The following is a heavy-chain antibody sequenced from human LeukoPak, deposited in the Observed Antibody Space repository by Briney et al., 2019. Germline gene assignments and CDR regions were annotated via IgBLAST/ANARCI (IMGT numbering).Heavy chain of an antibody. V-gene: IGHV1-69*01. J-gene: IGHJ4*02. CDR2: IIPIFGTA. D-gene: IGHD6-13*01. Sequence: SVKVSCKASGGTFSSYAISWVRQAPGQGLEWMGGIIPIFGTANYAQKFQGGVTITADESTSTAYMELSSLRSEDTAVYYCARERHQQLVFDYWGQGTLVTVSS. CDR3: ARERHQQLVFDY. CDR1: GGTFSSYA.